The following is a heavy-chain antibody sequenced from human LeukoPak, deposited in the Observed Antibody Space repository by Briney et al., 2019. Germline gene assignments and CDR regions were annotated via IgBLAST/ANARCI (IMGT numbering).Heavy chain of an antibody. V-gene: IGHV3-74*01. D-gene: IGHD2-21*02. CDR1: GFTFSSYW. Sequence: GGSLRLSCAASGFTFSSYWMHWVRHAPGKGLVWVSRVIGDGTVTTYADSVKGRFTVSRDNAKTTLYLQMNSLRAEDTAVYFCTRAVVVTASDSWGQGALVTVSS. CDR2: VIGDGTVT. J-gene: IGHJ4*02. CDR3: TRAVVVTASDS.